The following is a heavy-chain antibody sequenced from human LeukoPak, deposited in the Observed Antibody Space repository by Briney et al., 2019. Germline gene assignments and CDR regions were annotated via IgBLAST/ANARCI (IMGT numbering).Heavy chain of an antibody. J-gene: IGHJ6*03. Sequence: ASVKVSCKASGYTFTSYDINWVRQATGQGLEWMGWMNPNSGNTGYAQKFQGRGTITRNTSISTAYMELSSLRSEDTAVYYCARGDAEGNYYYMDVWGKGTTVTVSS. V-gene: IGHV1-8*03. D-gene: IGHD2-8*01. CDR3: ARGDAEGNYYYMDV. CDR1: GYTFTSYD. CDR2: MNPNSGNT.